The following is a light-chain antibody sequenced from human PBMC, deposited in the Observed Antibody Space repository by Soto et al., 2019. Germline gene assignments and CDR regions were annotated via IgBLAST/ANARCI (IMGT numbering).Light chain of an antibody. Sequence: DIVMAQSPDSLAVSLGERATINCKSSQSVLYSSNNKNYLAWYQQKPEQSPKLLIYWASTRESGVPDRFSGSVSGTDFTLTISSLQAEDVAVYYCLQYYRTPYTFGQGTKLEIK. CDR1: QSVLYSSNNKNY. CDR2: WAS. V-gene: IGKV4-1*01. CDR3: LQYYRTPYT. J-gene: IGKJ2*01.